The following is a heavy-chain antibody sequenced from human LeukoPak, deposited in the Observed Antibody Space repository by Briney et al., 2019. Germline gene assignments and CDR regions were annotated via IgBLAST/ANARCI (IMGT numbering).Heavy chain of an antibody. CDR1: GFTFSSYG. CDR3: AKSPYSSGWVPSYFDY. D-gene: IGHD6-19*01. Sequence: GGALRLSCAASGFTFSSYGMHWVRQAPGKGLEWVALISFDGSNKYSADSVKGRFTISRDNSKNTLYLQMNSLRAEDTAVSYCAKSPYSSGWVPSYFDYWGQGTLVTVPS. CDR2: ISFDGSNK. V-gene: IGHV3-30*18. J-gene: IGHJ4*02.